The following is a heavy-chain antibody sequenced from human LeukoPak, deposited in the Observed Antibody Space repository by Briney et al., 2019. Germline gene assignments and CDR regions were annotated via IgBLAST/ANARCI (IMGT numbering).Heavy chain of an antibody. Sequence: ASMKVSCKTSGYTFTTYAISWVRQAPGQGLECMGWISVNNGHTKYPQKFQGRVTMTTDTPTGTAYMELWSLRSDDTAVYYCARDRDSIAARPDRSVDKRKNNWFDPWGQGTLVTVSS. CDR2: ISVNNGHT. D-gene: IGHD6-6*01. CDR3: ARDRDSIAARPDRSVDKRKNNWFDP. V-gene: IGHV1-18*01. CDR1: GYTFTTYA. J-gene: IGHJ5*02.